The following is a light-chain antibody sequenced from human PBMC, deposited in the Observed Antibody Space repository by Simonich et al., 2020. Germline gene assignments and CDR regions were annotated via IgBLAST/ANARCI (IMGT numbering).Light chain of an antibody. CDR3: QQYYSTPPT. V-gene: IGKV4-1*01. J-gene: IGKJ4*01. Sequence: DIVMTQSPDSLAVSLGERATINCKSSQSVLYSSNNKNYLAWYQQKPGQPPKLLIYWASTRDSGVPYRFSGSGSGTDFTLTISSLQAEDVAVYYCQQYYSTPPTFGGGTKVEIK. CDR2: WAS. CDR1: QSVLYSSNNKNY.